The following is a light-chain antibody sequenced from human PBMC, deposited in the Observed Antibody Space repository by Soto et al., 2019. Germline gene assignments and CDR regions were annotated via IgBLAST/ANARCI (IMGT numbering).Light chain of an antibody. CDR1: QNMNNK. CDR3: QHYNNWPIT. Sequence: EIVVTQSPAPLSLSPGQRATLSFRTRQNMNNKLVWYQQKPTQAPSLLIYGASTRATGIPARFSGSGSGTEFTLTISSLQSEDFAVYSCQHYNNWPITFGGGTKVEIK. J-gene: IGKJ4*01. V-gene: IGKV3-15*01. CDR2: GAS.